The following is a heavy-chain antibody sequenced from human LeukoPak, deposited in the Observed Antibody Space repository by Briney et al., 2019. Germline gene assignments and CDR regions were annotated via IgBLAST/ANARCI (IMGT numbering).Heavy chain of an antibody. CDR2: IYYSGST. CDR3: ARDGGAAAKYYYYMDV. V-gene: IGHV4-39*02. D-gene: IGHD6-13*01. Sequence: SETLSLTCTVSGGSISSSSYYWGWIRQPPGKGLEWIGSIYYSGSTYYNPSLKSRVTISVDTSKNQFSLKLSSVTAADTAVYYCARDGGAAAKYYYYMDVWGKGTTVTVSS. J-gene: IGHJ6*03. CDR1: GGSISSSSYY.